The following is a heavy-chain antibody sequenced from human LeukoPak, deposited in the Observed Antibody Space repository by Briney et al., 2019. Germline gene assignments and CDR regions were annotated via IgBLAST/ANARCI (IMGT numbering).Heavy chain of an antibody. CDR1: GFTFSNYA. D-gene: IGHD6-13*01. Sequence: GGSLRLSCAASGFTFSNYAMSWVRQAPGKGLEWVSAISDSGGSTYYADSVKGRFTISRDTSRDTLFLQMNSLRAEDSTVYYCAKTSAGNYWGQGTLVTVSS. CDR3: AKTSAGNY. J-gene: IGHJ4*02. V-gene: IGHV3-23*01. CDR2: ISDSGGST.